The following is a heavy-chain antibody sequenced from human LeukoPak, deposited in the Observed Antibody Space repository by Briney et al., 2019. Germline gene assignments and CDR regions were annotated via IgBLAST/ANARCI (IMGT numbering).Heavy chain of an antibody. CDR2: IRSKASGGTT. CDR3: TRDHYYASYENFDY. V-gene: IGHV3-49*04. J-gene: IGHJ4*02. Sequence: GGSLRLSCTASGFTFGDYAMTWVRQAPGKGLEWVGFIRSKASGGTTEYAASVEGRFTISRDDSKSIAYLQMNSLKTEDTAVYYCTRDHYYASYENFDYWGQGTLVTVSS. CDR1: GFTFGDYA. D-gene: IGHD3-10*01.